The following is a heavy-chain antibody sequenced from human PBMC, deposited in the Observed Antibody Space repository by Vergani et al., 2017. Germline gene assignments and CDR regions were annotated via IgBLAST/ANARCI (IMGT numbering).Heavy chain of an antibody. Sequence: QVQLVQSGAEVKKPGSSVKVSCKASGGPFSSYAISWVRQAPGQGLEWMGWISAYNGNTNYAQKLQGRVTMTTDTSTSTAYMELRSLRSDDTAVYYCARTDYGGSDWYFDLWGRGTLVTVSS. CDR1: GGPFSSYA. CDR2: ISAYNGNT. CDR3: ARTDYGGSDWYFDL. V-gene: IGHV1-18*01. J-gene: IGHJ2*01. D-gene: IGHD4-23*01.